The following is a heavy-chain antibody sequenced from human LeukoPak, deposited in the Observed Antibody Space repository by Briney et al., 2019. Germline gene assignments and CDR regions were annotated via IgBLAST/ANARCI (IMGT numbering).Heavy chain of an antibody. V-gene: IGHV1-3*02. CDR2: TNGVTGNT. CDR3: ARSPGGNARTWFDY. J-gene: IGHJ4*02. D-gene: IGHD1-14*01. CDR1: GYTFTNFD. Sequence: RGASAKVSCKASGYTFTNFDMHWVRQAPGQRLEWMGWTNGVTGNTRFSQDFQGRLTIAIDTSASTAYIELSSLRSEDTAVYYCARSPGGNARTWFDYWGQGTLVTVSS.